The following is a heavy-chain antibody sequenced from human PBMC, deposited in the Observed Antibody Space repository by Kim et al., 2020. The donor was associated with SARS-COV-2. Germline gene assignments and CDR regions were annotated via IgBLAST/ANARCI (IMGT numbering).Heavy chain of an antibody. CDR1: GFTFSSYW. Sequence: GGSLRLSCAASGFTFSSYWMSWVRQAPGKGLEWVANIKQDGSEKYYVDSVKGRFTISRDNAKNSLYLQMNSLRAEDTAVYYCAREEYYDSSGYYYDYYYYYGMDVWGQGTTVTVSS. CDR3: AREEYYDSSGYYYDYYYYYGMDV. CDR2: IKQDGSEK. J-gene: IGHJ6*02. D-gene: IGHD3-22*01. V-gene: IGHV3-7*03.